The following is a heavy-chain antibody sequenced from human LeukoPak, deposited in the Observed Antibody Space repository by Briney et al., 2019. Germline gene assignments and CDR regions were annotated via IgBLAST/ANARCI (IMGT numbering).Heavy chain of an antibody. V-gene: IGHV3-48*03. J-gene: IGHJ6*04. CDR3: AELGITMIGGV. Sequence: GGSLRLSCAASGFTFSSYEMNSVRQAPAKGLEWVSHISSSGSTIYYADSVKGRFTISRDNAKNSLYLQMNSLRAEDTAVYYCAELGITMIGGVWGKGTTVTISS. CDR1: GFTFSSYE. CDR2: ISSSGSTI. D-gene: IGHD3-10*02.